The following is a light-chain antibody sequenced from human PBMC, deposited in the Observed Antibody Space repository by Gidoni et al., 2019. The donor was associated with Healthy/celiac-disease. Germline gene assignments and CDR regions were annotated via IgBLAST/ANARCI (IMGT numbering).Light chain of an antibody. CDR2: AAS. CDR3: QQSYSTLLIT. Sequence: DIQMTQSPSSLSASVGDRVTITCRASQSISSYLNWYQPKPGKAPKLLIYAASSLQSGVPSRFSGSGSGTDFTLTISSLQPEDFATYYCQQSYSTLLITFGQGTRLEIK. J-gene: IGKJ5*01. V-gene: IGKV1-39*01. CDR1: QSISSY.